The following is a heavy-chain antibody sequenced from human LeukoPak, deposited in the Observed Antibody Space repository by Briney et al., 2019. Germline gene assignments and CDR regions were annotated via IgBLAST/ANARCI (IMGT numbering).Heavy chain of an antibody. J-gene: IGHJ5*02. V-gene: IGHV3-15*01. CDR3: TTDLLGSLLWFGETINWFDP. CDR1: GFTFSNAW. CDR2: IKSKTDGGTT. Sequence: GGSLRLCCAASGFTFSNAWMSWVRQATGKGLEWVGRIKSKTDGGTTDYDAPVKGRFTISRDDSKNTLYLQMNSLKTEDTAVYYCTTDLLGSLLWFGETINWFDPWGQGTLVTVSS. D-gene: IGHD3-10*01.